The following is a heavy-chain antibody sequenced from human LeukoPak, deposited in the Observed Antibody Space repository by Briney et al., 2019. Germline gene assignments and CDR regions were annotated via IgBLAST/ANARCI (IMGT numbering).Heavy chain of an antibody. D-gene: IGHD3-3*01. Sequence: PSETLSLTCAVYGGSFSGYYWSWIRQPPGKGPEWIGEINHSGSTNYNPSLKSRVTISVGTSKNQFSLKLSSVTAADTAVYYCARAALYYDFWSGYRAHWFDPWGQGTLVTVSS. CDR3: ARAALYYDFWSGYRAHWFDP. V-gene: IGHV4-34*01. CDR2: INHSGST. CDR1: GGSFSGYY. J-gene: IGHJ5*02.